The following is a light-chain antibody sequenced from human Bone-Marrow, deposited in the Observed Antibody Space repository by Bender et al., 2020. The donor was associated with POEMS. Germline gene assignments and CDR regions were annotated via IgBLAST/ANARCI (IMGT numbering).Light chain of an antibody. V-gene: IGLV2-14*03. CDR1: SSDIGGYNY. Sequence: QSALTQPASVSGSPGQSITISCTGTSSDIGGYNYVSWSQQHPNKAPKLMIYDVSDRPSGVFNRFSGSKSGNTASLTISVRQAQDEADYYCSSLTRRSTLVFGGGTTLTVL. CDR2: DVS. J-gene: IGLJ3*02. CDR3: SSLTRRSTLV.